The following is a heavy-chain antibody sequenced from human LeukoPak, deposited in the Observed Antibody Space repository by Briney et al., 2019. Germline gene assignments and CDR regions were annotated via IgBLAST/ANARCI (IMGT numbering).Heavy chain of an antibody. D-gene: IGHD5-24*01. CDR3: ARETDGYNQRTFDY. V-gene: IGHV4-59*01. CDR1: GGSISGYY. CDR2: IYYSGST. Sequence: SETLSLTCIVSGGSISGYYWSWIRQPPGKGLEWIGSIYYSGSTDYNPSLKGRVTISVDTSKNQFSLKLSSVTAADTAVYYCARETDGYNQRTFDYWGQGTLVTVSS. J-gene: IGHJ4*02.